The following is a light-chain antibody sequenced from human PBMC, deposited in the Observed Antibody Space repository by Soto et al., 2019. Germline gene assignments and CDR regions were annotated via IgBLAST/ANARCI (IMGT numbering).Light chain of an antibody. Sequence: QSVLTQPPSASGTPGQRVTISCSGSSSNIGSNSVNWYQQLPGTAPKLLICSNDRRPSGVPDRFSGSKSGTSASLAISELQSEDEADYYCAAWDDSLNGYVFGTGTKLTVL. CDR1: SSNIGSNS. V-gene: IGLV1-44*01. CDR3: AAWDDSLNGYV. J-gene: IGLJ1*01. CDR2: SND.